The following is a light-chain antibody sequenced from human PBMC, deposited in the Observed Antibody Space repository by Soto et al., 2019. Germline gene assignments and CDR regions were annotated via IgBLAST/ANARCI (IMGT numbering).Light chain of an antibody. CDR3: QQHSSLPIT. Sequence: IRLTQSPSSLSVSAGDRVTISCRASQGITNFLAWYQQKPGQAPTRLIYGASTIPSGVPSRFSGSGSGTDFTLTISSLKPEDFATYYCQQHSSLPITFGPGTKVDIK. CDR1: QGITNF. V-gene: IGKV1-9*01. J-gene: IGKJ3*01. CDR2: GAS.